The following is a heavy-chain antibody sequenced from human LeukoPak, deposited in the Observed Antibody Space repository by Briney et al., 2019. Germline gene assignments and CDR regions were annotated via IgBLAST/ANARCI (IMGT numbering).Heavy chain of an antibody. V-gene: IGHV1-8*01. D-gene: IGHD3-16*02. J-gene: IGHJ4*02. CDR2: MNPNSGNT. CDR3: ARGGQYYDYVWGSYRPGIDY. CDR1: GYTFTGYD. Sequence: ASVKVSCKASGYTFTGYDINWVRQATRQGLEWMGWMNPNSGNTGYAQKFQGRVTMTRNTSISTAYLELSSLRSEDTAVYYCARGGQYYDYVWGSYRPGIDYWGQGTLVTVSS.